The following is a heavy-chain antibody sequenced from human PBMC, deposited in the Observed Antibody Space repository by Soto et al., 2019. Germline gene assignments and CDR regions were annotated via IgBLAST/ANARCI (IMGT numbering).Heavy chain of an antibody. CDR3: TTGIVLRWFGGEY. CDR1: GFTFSNAW. CDR2: IKSKTDGGTT. D-gene: IGHD3-10*01. V-gene: IGHV3-15*07. Sequence: EVQLVESGGGLVKPGGSLRLSCAASGFTFSNAWMNWVRQAPGKGLEWVGRIKSKTDGGTTDYAAPVKGRFTISRDDSKNTLYLQMNSLNTEDTAVYYCTTGIVLRWFGGEYWGQGTLVTVSS. J-gene: IGHJ4*02.